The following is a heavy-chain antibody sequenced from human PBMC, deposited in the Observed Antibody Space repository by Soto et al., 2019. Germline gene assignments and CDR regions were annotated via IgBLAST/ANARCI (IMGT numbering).Heavy chain of an antibody. CDR1: GGSFSGYY. Sequence: QVQLQQWGAGLLKPSETLSLTCAVYGGSFSGYYWSWIRQPPGKGLEWIGEINHSGSTNYNPSLKSRVPISVDTSKNQFSLKLSSVTAADTAVYYCARGYMVRGVISNYWGQGTLVTVSS. J-gene: IGHJ4*02. D-gene: IGHD3-10*01. CDR3: ARGYMVRGVISNY. V-gene: IGHV4-34*01. CDR2: INHSGST.